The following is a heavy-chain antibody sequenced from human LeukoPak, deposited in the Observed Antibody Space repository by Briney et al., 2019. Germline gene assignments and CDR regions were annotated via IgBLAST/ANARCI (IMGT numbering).Heavy chain of an antibody. CDR3: ARDAYYYDSSGYYAGGTIPYY. J-gene: IGHJ4*02. V-gene: IGHV3-7*01. CDR2: IKQDGSEK. D-gene: IGHD3-22*01. CDR1: GFTFSSYW. Sequence: GGSLRLSCAASGFTFSSYWMSWVRQAPGKGLEWVANIKQDGSEKYYVDSVKGRFSISRDNAKNSLYLQMNSLRAEDTAVYYCARDAYYYDSSGYYAGGTIPYYWGQGTLVTVSS.